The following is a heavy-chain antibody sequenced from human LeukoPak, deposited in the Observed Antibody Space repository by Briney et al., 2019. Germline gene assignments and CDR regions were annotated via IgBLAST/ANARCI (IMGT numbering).Heavy chain of an antibody. V-gene: IGHV4-59*01. Sequence: PSETLSPTCIVSGGSISSYYWSWLRQTPGKGLEYIGYIYDSGSTNYNPSLKSRVTISVDTSKNQFSLQLSSVTAADTAVYYCARYDSRGDYYFDYWGQGTLVTVSS. CDR3: ARYDSRGDYYFDY. CDR2: IYDSGST. CDR1: GGSISSYY. J-gene: IGHJ4*02. D-gene: IGHD3-22*01.